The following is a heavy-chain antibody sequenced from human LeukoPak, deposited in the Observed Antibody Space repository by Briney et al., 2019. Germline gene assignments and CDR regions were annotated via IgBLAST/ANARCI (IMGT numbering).Heavy chain of an antibody. Sequence: GGSLRLSCAASGFTFSSSAMNWVRQAPGKGLEWVSYISSSGSTIYYADSVKGRFTISRDNAKNSLYLQMNSLRAEDTAVYYCAELGITMIGGVWGKGTTVTISS. CDR1: GFTFSSSA. D-gene: IGHD3-10*02. CDR2: ISSSGSTI. V-gene: IGHV3-48*03. J-gene: IGHJ6*04. CDR3: AELGITMIGGV.